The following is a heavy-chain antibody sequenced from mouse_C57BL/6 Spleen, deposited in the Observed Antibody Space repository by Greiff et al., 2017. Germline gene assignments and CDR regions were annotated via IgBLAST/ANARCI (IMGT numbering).Heavy chain of an antibody. V-gene: IGHV5-9-1*02. Sequence: EVKLVESGEGLVKPGGSLKLSCAASGFTFSSYAMSWVRQTPEKRLEWVAYISSGGDYIYYADTVKGRFTISRDNARNTLYLQMSSLKSEDTAMYYCTRDITTAYFDYWGQGTTLTVSS. J-gene: IGHJ2*01. CDR3: TRDITTAYFDY. CDR1: GFTFSSYA. CDR2: ISSGGDYI. D-gene: IGHD1-2*01.